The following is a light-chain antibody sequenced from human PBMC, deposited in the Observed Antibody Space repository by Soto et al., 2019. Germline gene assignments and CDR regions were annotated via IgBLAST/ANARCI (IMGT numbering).Light chain of an antibody. CDR1: SSNIGAGYD. Sequence: QSALTQPPSVSGAPGQRVTISCTGSSSNIGAGYDVHWYQQLPGTAPKLLICGNSNRPSGVPDRFSGSKSGTSASLAITGLQAEDEADYYCQSYDSGLSYVFGTGTKLTVL. J-gene: IGLJ1*01. CDR3: QSYDSGLSYV. V-gene: IGLV1-40*01. CDR2: GNS.